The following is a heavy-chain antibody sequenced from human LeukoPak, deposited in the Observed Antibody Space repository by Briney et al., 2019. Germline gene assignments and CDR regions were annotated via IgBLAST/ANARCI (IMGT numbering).Heavy chain of an antibody. CDR3: ARARGEVAIDY. D-gene: IGHD5-12*01. CDR1: GFTFSSYA. Sequence: PGGSLRLSCAASGFTFSSYAMSWVRQAPGKGLEWIGEINHGGNTNYNPSLKSRVTLSVDTSKNQFSLKLSSVTAADTAVYYCARARGEVAIDYWSQGTLVTVSS. J-gene: IGHJ4*02. V-gene: IGHV4-34*01. CDR2: INHGGNT.